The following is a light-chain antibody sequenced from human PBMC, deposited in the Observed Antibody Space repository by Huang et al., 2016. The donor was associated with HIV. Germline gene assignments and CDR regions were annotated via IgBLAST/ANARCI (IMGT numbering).Light chain of an antibody. CDR2: AAS. Sequence: IQMAQSPSSLSASVGDRVTISCRSSYNINRFLNWYQSKPGKAPKLLIYAASSLQIDVPSRFSGSGSGTDFVLTISGLQAEDSATYFCQQTYDPPRPTFGGGTRL. V-gene: IGKV1-39*01. CDR3: QQTYDPPRPT. J-gene: IGKJ4*01. CDR1: YNINRF.